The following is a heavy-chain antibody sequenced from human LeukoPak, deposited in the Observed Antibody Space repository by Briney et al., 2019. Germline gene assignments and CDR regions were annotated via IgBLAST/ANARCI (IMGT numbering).Heavy chain of an antibody. D-gene: IGHD2-2*01. CDR2: IYSGGTT. Sequence: GGSLRLSCAASGFTVSSNYMSWVRQAPGKGLEWVSVIYSGGTTFYADSVKGRFTISRDNSKNTLYLQMDSLRAEDTAVYYCASGASSSLGSGYWGRGTLVTVSS. J-gene: IGHJ4*02. V-gene: IGHV3-66*01. CDR1: GFTVSSNY. CDR3: ASGASSSLGSGY.